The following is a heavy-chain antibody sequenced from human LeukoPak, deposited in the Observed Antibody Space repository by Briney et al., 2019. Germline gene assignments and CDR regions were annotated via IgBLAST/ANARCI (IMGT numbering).Heavy chain of an antibody. Sequence: PGGSLRLSCAASGFTFSSYGMHWVRQAPGKGLEWVAVIWYDGSNKYYADSVKGRFTISRDNSKNTLYLQMNSLRAEDTAVYYCASNLLGYCSGGSRYTTYGFDYWGQGTLVTVSS. CDR1: GFTFSSYG. J-gene: IGHJ4*02. CDR2: IWYDGSNK. V-gene: IGHV3-33*01. CDR3: ASNLLGYCSGGSRYTTYGFDY. D-gene: IGHD2-15*01.